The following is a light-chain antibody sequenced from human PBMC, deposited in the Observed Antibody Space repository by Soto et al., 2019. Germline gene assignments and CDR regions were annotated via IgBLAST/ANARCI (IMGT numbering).Light chain of an antibody. V-gene: IGLV2-14*01. J-gene: IGLJ1*01. Sequence: QSALTQPASVSGSPGQSITISCSGTSSDAGVYDAVSWYQQYPGKAPKLMIYDVNNRPSGVSNRFSGSKSGDTASLTISGLQAEYEADYYCNSYASTTLYVFGTGTKLTVL. CDR2: DVN. CDR3: NSYASTTLYV. CDR1: SSDAGVYDA.